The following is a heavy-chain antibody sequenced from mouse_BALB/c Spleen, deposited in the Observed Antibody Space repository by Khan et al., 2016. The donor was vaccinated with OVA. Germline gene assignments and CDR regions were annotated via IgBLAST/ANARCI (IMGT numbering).Heavy chain of an antibody. Sequence: EVELVESGGGLVKPGGSLKLSCAASGFTFSNYAMSWVRQIPEKRLEWVASISSGDSTYYPDSVKGRFTISRDNARNILYLQMSSLRSEDTAMYYCARDYWFAYWGQGTLVTVSA. CDR1: GFTFSNYA. CDR2: ISSGDST. V-gene: IGHV5-6-5*01. CDR3: ARDYWFAY. J-gene: IGHJ3*01.